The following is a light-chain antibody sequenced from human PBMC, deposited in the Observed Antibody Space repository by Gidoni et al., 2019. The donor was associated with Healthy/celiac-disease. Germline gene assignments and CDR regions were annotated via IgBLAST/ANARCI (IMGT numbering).Light chain of an antibody. J-gene: IGKJ1*01. CDR2: DAS. Sequence: EIVLTQSPATLSLSPGERATLSCMASQSVSSYLAWYQQKPGQAPRLIIYDASNRAASIPARISSSGARTDITPTSSRLEAEDFAYYCWQRSNNWRTFGQGTRVEIK. CDR1: QSVSSY. V-gene: IGKV3-11*01. CDR3: QRSNNWRT.